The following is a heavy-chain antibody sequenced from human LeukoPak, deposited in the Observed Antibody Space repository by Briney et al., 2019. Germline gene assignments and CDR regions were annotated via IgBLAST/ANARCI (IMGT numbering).Heavy chain of an antibody. CDR3: ARTRWRGATTSTKWWYYYYYGMDV. D-gene: IGHD1-26*01. CDR2: MNPNSGNT. CDR1: GYTFTSYD. Sequence: ASVKVSCKASGYTFTSYDINWVRQATGQGLEWMGWMNPNSGNTGYAQKFQGRVTMTRNTSISTAYMELSSLRSEDTAVYYCARTRWRGATTSTKWWYYYYYGMDVWGQGTTVTVSS. V-gene: IGHV1-8*01. J-gene: IGHJ6*02.